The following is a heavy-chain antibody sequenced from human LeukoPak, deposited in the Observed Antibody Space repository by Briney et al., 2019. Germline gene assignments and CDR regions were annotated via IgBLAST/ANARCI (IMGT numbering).Heavy chain of an antibody. D-gene: IGHD7-27*01. CDR3: ARGRISNWGFEGTLFDA. CDR2: ITHSGGT. CDR1: GGSISSYY. Sequence: SETLSLTCTVSGGSISSYYWSWTRQPPGKGLEWIGFITHSGGTDFDSSLGGRVTISVDTSKNQFSLRLTSMTAADTAVYFCARGRISNWGFEGTLFDAWGQGVLVTVSS. J-gene: IGHJ4*02. V-gene: IGHV4-59*01.